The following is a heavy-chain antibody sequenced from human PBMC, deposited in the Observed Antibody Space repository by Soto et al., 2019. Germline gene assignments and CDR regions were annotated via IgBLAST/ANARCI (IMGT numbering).Heavy chain of an antibody. CDR3: ARGMTPPGAPAWYYFDS. Sequence: ETLSLTCTVSGASITGSFFWSWIRQPAGKGLGWIGRFSLSGTTNYNPSLRSRVTMSADVSKNQFSLRLTSVTAADTALYYCARGMTPPGAPAWYYFDSWGQGTLVTVSS. V-gene: IGHV4-4*07. J-gene: IGHJ4*02. CDR1: GASITGSFF. D-gene: IGHD2-8*02. CDR2: FSLSGTT.